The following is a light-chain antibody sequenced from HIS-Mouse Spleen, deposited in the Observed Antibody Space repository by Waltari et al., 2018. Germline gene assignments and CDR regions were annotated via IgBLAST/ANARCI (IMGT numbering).Light chain of an antibody. CDR2: DVS. CDR1: SSDVGGYNY. J-gene: IGLJ3*02. V-gene: IGLV2-11*01. CDR3: CSYAGSYTWV. Sequence: QSALTQPRSVSGSPGQSVTISCTGTSSDVGGYNYVSWYQQHPGKAPKLMIYDVSKLPSGVPDRCSGSKSGHTASLTISGLQAEDEADYYCCSYAGSYTWVFGGGTKLTVL.